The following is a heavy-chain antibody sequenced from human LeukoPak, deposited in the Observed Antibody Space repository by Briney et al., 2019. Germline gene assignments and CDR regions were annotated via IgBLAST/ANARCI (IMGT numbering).Heavy chain of an antibody. CDR2: ISGSGGST. Sequence: PGGSLRLSCAASGFTFSSYAMSWVRQAPGKGLEWVSAISGSGGSTYYADSVKGRFTISRDNSKNTLYLKMNSLRAEDTAVYYCEKEEYSSSLRYFNDWGQGTLVTVSS. CDR1: GFTFSSYA. J-gene: IGHJ4*02. CDR3: EKEEYSSSLRYFND. V-gene: IGHV3-23*01. D-gene: IGHD6-6*01.